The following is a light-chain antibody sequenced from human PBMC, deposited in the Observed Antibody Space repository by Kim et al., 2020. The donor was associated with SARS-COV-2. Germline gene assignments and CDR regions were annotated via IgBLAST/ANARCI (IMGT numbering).Light chain of an antibody. J-gene: IGLJ2*01. CDR2: QDS. CDR3: QAWDSSTAV. CDR1: KLGDKY. Sequence: SVSPGQTASITCSGDKLGDKYACWYQQKPGQSPVLVIYQDSKRPSGIPERFSGSNSGNTATLTISGTQAMDEADYYCQAWDSSTAVFGGGTKLIVL. V-gene: IGLV3-1*01.